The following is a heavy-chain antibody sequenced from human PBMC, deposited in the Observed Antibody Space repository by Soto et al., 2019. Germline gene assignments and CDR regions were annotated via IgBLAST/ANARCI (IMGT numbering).Heavy chain of an antibody. D-gene: IGHD3-3*01. CDR2: ISGSGGST. CDR1: GVTVSSYA. CDR3: AKITIHKCDFWSGYFGAATDY. Sequence: GWSLRLSRAASGVTVSSYAMSWVRQAPGKGLEWVSAISGSGGSTYYADSVKGRFTISRDNSKNTLYLQMNSLRAEDTAVYYCAKITIHKCDFWSGYFGAATDYWGQGTLVTVSS. J-gene: IGHJ4*02. V-gene: IGHV3-23*01.